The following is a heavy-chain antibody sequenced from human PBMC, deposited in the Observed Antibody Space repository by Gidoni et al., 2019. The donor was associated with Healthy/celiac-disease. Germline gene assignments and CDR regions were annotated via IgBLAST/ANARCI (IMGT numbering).Heavy chain of an antibody. CDR2: IIPIFGTA. Sequence: QVQLVQSGAEVKKPGSSVKVSCKASGGTFSSYAISWVRQAPGQGLEWMGGIIPIFGTANYAQKFQGRVTITADESTSTAYMELSSLRSEDTAGYYCASHRLSYYDLGDGMDVWGQGTTVTVSS. CDR1: GGTFSSYA. CDR3: ASHRLSYYDLGDGMDV. V-gene: IGHV1-69*01. D-gene: IGHD3-22*01. J-gene: IGHJ6*02.